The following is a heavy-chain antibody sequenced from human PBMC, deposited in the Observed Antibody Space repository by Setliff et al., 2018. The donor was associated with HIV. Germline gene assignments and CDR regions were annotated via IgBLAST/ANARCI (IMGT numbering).Heavy chain of an antibody. CDR1: GFTFSDYT. V-gene: IGHV3-48*04. CDR2: ISDSGRTI. Sequence: PGGSLRLSCAASGFTFSDYTMNWVRQAPGKGLEWLSYISDSGRTIYYAGSVKGRFTISRDNAKNSLYLQMNSLRAEDTAVYYCARKLLTRPNYYGMDVWGQGTMVTVSS. J-gene: IGHJ6*02. D-gene: IGHD2-15*01. CDR3: ARKLLTRPNYYGMDV.